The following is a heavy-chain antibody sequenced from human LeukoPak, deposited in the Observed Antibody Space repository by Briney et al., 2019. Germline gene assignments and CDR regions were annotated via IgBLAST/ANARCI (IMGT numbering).Heavy chain of an antibody. D-gene: IGHD2-21*01. V-gene: IGHV3-23*01. CDR1: GFTLSSYA. J-gene: IGHJ4*02. CDR3: AKAPVTTCRGAYCYPFDY. Sequence: GGSLRLSCAASGFTLSSYAMSWVRQAPGKGLEWVSAISDSGNTYHADSAKGRFTSSRDSSKNTLFLQLNRLRPEDAAEYYCAKAPVTTCRGAYCYPFDYWGQGTLVTVSS. CDR2: ISDSGNT.